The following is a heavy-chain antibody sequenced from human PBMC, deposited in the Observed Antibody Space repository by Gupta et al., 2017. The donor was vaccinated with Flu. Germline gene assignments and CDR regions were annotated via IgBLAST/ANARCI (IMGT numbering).Heavy chain of an antibody. CDR3: AKERSGNPAIDY. Sequence: EVQLLESGGGVVQPGESLRLSCVVSGLTFSDYAMNWVRQAPGKGLEWLSTVGAGGDRTYYADSVMGRFTISRDNSKTTIYLQMKTPPGDDTAVYYWAKERSGNPAIDYWGQGALVKVS. V-gene: IGHV3-23*01. D-gene: IGHD6-13*01. CDR2: VGAGGDRT. J-gene: IGHJ4*02. CDR1: GLTFSDYA.